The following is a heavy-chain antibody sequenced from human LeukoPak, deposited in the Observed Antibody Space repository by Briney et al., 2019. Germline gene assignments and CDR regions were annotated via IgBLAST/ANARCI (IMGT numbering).Heavy chain of an antibody. V-gene: IGHV1-8*01. Sequence: ASVKVSCKASGYTFTSYDINWVRQATGQGLEWMGWMNPNSGNTGYAQKFQGGVTITRNTSISTAYMELSSLRSEDTAVYYCARGQTRYSGSYLPADWGQGTLVTVSS. CDR3: ARGQTRYSGSYLPAD. J-gene: IGHJ4*02. CDR2: MNPNSGNT. D-gene: IGHD1-26*01. CDR1: GYTFTSYD.